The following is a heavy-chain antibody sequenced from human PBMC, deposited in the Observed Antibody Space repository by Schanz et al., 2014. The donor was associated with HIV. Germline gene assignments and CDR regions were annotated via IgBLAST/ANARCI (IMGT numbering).Heavy chain of an antibody. J-gene: IGHJ4*02. CDR2: IDPKIGGT. V-gene: IGHV1-2*02. D-gene: IGHD3-10*01. Sequence: QVQLVQSGAEVKKPGASVKVSCKASGYTFTASYIHWVRQAPGQGPEWMGWIDPKIGGTQLAQKFQGRVTMPRDSSTNTAYLEVSSLRSDDTAVYYCARSRGSGSYYTPPVYWGQGTLVTVSS. CDR1: GYTFTASY. CDR3: ARSRGSGSYYTPPVY.